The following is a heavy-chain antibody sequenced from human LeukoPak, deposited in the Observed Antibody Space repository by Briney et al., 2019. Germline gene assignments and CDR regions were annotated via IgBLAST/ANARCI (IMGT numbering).Heavy chain of an antibody. J-gene: IGHJ4*02. CDR2: IRYDGSNK. CDR1: GFSFSNYA. Sequence: GGSLRLSCAASGFSFSNYAMHWVRQAPGKGLEWVAFIRYDGSNKYYADSVKGRFTISRDNSKNTLYLQMNSLRAEDTAVYYCAKDYERGSMIVVVITTYFDYWGQGTLVTVSS. CDR3: AKDYERGSMIVVVITTYFDY. V-gene: IGHV3-30*02. D-gene: IGHD3-22*01.